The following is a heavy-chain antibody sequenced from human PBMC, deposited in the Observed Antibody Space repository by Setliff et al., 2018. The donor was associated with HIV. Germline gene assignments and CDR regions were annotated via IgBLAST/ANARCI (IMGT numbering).Heavy chain of an antibody. CDR2: IKSKTDGGTT. CDR3: TTAVAQNWYGSGNENY. CDR1: GFTFTNAW. Sequence: GGSLRLSCAASGFTFTNAWMSWVRQAPGKGLGWVGRIKSKTDGGTTDYAAPVKGRFTISRDDSKNTLYLQMNSLITEDTALYYCTTAVAQNWYGSGNENYWGQGTLVTVSS. V-gene: IGHV3-15*01. J-gene: IGHJ4*02. D-gene: IGHD3-10*01.